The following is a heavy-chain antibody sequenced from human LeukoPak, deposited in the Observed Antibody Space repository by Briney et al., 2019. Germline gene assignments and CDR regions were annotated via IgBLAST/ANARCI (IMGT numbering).Heavy chain of an antibody. Sequence: GGALRLSCAASGFTFSSYWMHWVRQGPGEGLVWVSRIYSDGSRTTYADSVKGRFTISGDNVKKTLYLQMNSLRLEDTAMYYCTRSGRGGAFDIWGRGTMVTVSS. CDR1: GFTFSSYW. V-gene: IGHV3-74*01. CDR3: TRSGRGGAFDI. J-gene: IGHJ3*02. D-gene: IGHD1-26*01. CDR2: IYSDGSRT.